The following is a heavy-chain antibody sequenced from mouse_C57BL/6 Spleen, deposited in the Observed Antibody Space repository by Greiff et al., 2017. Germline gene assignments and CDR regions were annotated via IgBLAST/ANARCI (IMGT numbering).Heavy chain of an antibody. J-gene: IGHJ4*01. CDR2: IYPRSGNT. Sequence: VQLQQSGAELARPGASVKLSCKASGYTFTSYGISWVKQRTGQGLEWIGEIYPRSGNTYYNEKFKGKATLTADQSSSTAYMELRSLTSEDSAVYFCARRGTTVVATEDYAMDYWGQGTSVTVSS. CDR3: ARRGTTVVATEDYAMDY. CDR1: GYTFTSYG. D-gene: IGHD1-1*01. V-gene: IGHV1-81*01.